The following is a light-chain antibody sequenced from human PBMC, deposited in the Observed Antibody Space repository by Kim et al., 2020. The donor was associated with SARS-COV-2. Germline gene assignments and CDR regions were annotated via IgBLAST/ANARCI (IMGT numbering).Light chain of an antibody. Sequence: GKSVTTSCTGTSSDVGGYNYVSWYQQHPGKAPKLMIYEVSKRPSGVPDRFSGSKSGNTASLTVSGLQAEDEADYYCSSYAGSNNLVFGTGTKVTVL. V-gene: IGLV2-8*01. CDR2: EVS. CDR1: SSDVGGYNY. J-gene: IGLJ1*01. CDR3: SSYAGSNNLV.